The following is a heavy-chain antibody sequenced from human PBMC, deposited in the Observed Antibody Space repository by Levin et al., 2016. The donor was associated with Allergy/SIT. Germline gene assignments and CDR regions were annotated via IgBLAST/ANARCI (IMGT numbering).Heavy chain of an antibody. CDR1: GGSINNYY. V-gene: IGHV4-4*07. CDR3: ARENNYGTHLDY. Sequence: GSLRLSCTVSGGSINNYYWSWIRQPAGRGLEWIGRIYTTGSSNYNPSLKSRVTMSVDTSKNQVSLKLRSVTAADTAVYFCARENNYGTHLDYWGQGILVTVSS. J-gene: IGHJ4*02. D-gene: IGHD4-11*01. CDR2: IYTTGSS.